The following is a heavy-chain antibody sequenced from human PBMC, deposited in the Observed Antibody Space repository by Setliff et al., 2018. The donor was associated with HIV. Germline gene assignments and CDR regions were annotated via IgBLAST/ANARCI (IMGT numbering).Heavy chain of an antibody. Sequence: SETLSLTCAVSGGSVGSRDYYWGWIRQPPGKGLEWIGNILYGGTTYYTPSLKSRVSISVDTSRNQFSLRLNSVTAADTAVYYCARDAERGYSYGYDYWGQGTLVTVSS. CDR2: ILYGGTT. CDR3: ARDAERGYSYGYDY. V-gene: IGHV4-39*02. D-gene: IGHD5-18*01. CDR1: GGSVGSRDYY. J-gene: IGHJ4*02.